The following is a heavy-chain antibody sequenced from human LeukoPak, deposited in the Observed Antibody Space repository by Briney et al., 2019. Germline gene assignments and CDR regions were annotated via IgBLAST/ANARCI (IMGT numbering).Heavy chain of an antibody. CDR1: GYTFTGYY. D-gene: IGHD6-13*01. V-gene: IGHV1-2*02. CDR3: ARDFQPGIAAAGTDY. J-gene: IGHJ4*02. CDR2: INPNSGGT. Sequence: ASVKVSCKASGYTFTGYYMHWVRQAPGQGLEWMGWINPNSGGTDYAQKFQGRVTMTRDTSISTAYMELSRLRSDDTAVYYCARDFQPGIAAAGTDYWGQGTLVTVSS.